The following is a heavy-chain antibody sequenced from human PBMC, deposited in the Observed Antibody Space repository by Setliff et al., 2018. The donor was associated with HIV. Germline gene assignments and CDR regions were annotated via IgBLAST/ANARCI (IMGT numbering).Heavy chain of an antibody. Sequence: SETLSLTCAVYGASLSPYFWHWIRQSPGKGLEWIGEISHNGGFNYSPSLESRLTMSVDAPRNQVSLNLSAVTAADTAIYYCVRGANFYTPRKRIFDYWGQGMSVTVSS. V-gene: IGHV4-34*01. D-gene: IGHD3-3*01. CDR2: ISHNGGF. CDR3: VRGANFYTPRKRIFDY. CDR1: GASLSPYF. J-gene: IGHJ4*02.